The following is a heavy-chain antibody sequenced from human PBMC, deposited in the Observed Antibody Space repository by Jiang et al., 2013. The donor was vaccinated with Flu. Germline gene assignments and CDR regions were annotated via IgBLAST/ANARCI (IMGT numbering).Heavy chain of an antibody. CDR3: TRTGYCGSTSCYNYYYNAMDV. V-gene: IGHV3-49*04. CDR2: IRTKPYGGTT. CDR1: GFLFGDYA. D-gene: IGHD2-2*02. J-gene: IGHJ6*02. Sequence: QLVESGGGLVQPGRSLRLSCTGSGFLFGDYAMSWVRQAPGKGLEWVGFIRTKPYGGTTEYAASVKGRFTISRDDSKSIAYLQMNSLKSEDTAVYYCTRTGYCGSTSCYNYYYNAMDVWGQGTTVTVAS.